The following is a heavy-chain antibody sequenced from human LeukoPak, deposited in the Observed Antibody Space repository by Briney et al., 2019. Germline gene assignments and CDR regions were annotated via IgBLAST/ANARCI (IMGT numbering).Heavy chain of an antibody. D-gene: IGHD3-22*01. V-gene: IGHV4-30-2*01. J-gene: IGHJ4*02. Sequence: SQTLSLTCAVSGGSISSGGYSWSWLRQPPGKGLEWIGYIYHSGSTYYNPSLKSGVTISVDRSKNQFSLKLSSVTAADTAVYYCARAAGRDYYDSSGPVDYWGQGTLVTVSS. CDR1: GGSISSGGYS. CDR2: IYHSGST. CDR3: ARAAGRDYYDSSGPVDY.